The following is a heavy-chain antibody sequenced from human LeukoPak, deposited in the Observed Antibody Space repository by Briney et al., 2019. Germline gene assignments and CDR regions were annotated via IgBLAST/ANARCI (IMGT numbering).Heavy chain of an antibody. CDR1: GGTFSSYA. V-gene: IGHV1-69*01. Sequence: GSSVTVSFRAAGGTFSSYAISGVRQAPGQGLEGMGGIIPIFGTANYAQKFQGRVTITADESTSTAYMELSSLRSEDTAVYYCARALYSSGWYGAFDIWGQGTMVTVSS. D-gene: IGHD6-19*01. CDR2: IIPIFGTA. J-gene: IGHJ3*02. CDR3: ARALYSSGWYGAFDI.